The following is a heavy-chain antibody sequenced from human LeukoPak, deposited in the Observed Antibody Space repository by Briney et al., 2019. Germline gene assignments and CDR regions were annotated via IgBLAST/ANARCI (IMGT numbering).Heavy chain of an antibody. CDR3: AKGPKLGDGFHCDY. CDR2: ISGSADNT. J-gene: IGHJ4*02. Sequence: GGSLRLSCVASGFIFDNYALSWVRQAPGKGLEWVSGISGSADNTYYADSVKGRLTISRDISKNTVYLQMNNLRVDDTAVYYCAKGPKLGDGFHCDYWGQGTLVTVSS. V-gene: IGHV3-23*01. D-gene: IGHD5-24*01. CDR1: GFIFDNYA.